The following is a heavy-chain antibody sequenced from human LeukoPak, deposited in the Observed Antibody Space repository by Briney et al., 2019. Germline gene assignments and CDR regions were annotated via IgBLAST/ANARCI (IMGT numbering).Heavy chain of an antibody. CDR3: AKGSAYSDYYYYGMDV. V-gene: IGHV3-66*01. CDR1: GFTVSSNY. D-gene: IGHD4-11*01. Sequence: GGSLRLSCAASGFTVSSNYMSWVRQAPGKGLEWVSVIYSGGSTYYADSVKGRFTISRDNSQNTLFLQMISLRTEDTAVYYCAKGSAYSDYYYYGMDVWGQGTTVTVSS. J-gene: IGHJ6*02. CDR2: IYSGGST.